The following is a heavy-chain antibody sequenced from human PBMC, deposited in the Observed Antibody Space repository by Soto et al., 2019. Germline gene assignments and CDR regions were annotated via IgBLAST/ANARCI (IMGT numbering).Heavy chain of an antibody. V-gene: IGHV3-21*01. J-gene: IGHJ4*02. D-gene: IGHD4-17*01. CDR1: GFTFSSYS. CDR3: ARLRDYGDPRTFDY. CDR2: ISSSSSYI. Sequence: EVQLVESGGGLVKPGGSLRLSCAASGFTFSSYSMNWVRQAPGKGLEWVSSISSSSSYIYYADSVKGRFTISRDNAKNSLYLQMNSLRAEDTAVYYCARLRDYGDPRTFDYWGQGTLVTVSS.